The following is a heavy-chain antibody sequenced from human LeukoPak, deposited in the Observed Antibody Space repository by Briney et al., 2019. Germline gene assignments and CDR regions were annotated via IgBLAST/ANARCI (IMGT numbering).Heavy chain of an antibody. D-gene: IGHD3-22*01. Sequence: SSQTLSLTCTVSGGSISSGGYYWSWIRQHPGKGLEWIGYIYYSGSTYYNPSLKSRVTISVDTSKNQFSLKLSSVTAADTAVYYCAREAYYYDSSERTLSAFDIWGQGTMVTVSS. CDR3: AREAYYYDSSERTLSAFDI. CDR1: GGSISSGGYY. J-gene: IGHJ3*02. V-gene: IGHV4-31*03. CDR2: IYYSGST.